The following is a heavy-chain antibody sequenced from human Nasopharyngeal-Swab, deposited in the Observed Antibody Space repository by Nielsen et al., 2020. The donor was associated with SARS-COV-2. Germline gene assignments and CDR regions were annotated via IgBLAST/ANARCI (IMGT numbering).Heavy chain of an antibody. V-gene: IGHV1-18*04. CDR3: ARPIGSIGYDQLAPLS. J-gene: IGHJ4*02. CDR2: ISAYHGNT. CDR1: GYTFSKYG. Sequence: ASVKVSCKASGYTFSKYGIHWVRQAPGQGLEWMGWISAYHGNTNYAWKFQSRLTMTTDTSTSTAYMELRSLTSDDTAVYYCARPIGSIGYDQLAPLSWGQGTLVTVSS. D-gene: IGHD5-12*01.